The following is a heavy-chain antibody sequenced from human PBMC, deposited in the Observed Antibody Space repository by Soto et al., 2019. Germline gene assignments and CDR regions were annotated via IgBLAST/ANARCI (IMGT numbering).Heavy chain of an antibody. CDR3: VRAPLDYYSADYFDN. V-gene: IGHV1-8*01. D-gene: IGHD2-21*01. CDR2: MNPYSGNT. Sequence: ASVKVFCKASGYTFTDNDINWVRQAAGQGIEWMGWMNPYSGNTGYARNFHGRVTMTRDNSITTAYMELSSLRSEDTAVYYCVRAPLDYYSADYFDNWGQGTLVTVSS. J-gene: IGHJ4*02. CDR1: GYTFTDND.